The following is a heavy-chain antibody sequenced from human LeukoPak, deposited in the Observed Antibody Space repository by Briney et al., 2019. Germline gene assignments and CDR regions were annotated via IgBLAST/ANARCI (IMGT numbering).Heavy chain of an antibody. V-gene: IGHV3-49*04. CDR3: TRDKDFWSGPYYYYYYGMDV. J-gene: IGHJ6*02. Sequence: PGGSLRLSCTASGFTFCDYAMSWVRQAPGKGVEWVGFIRSKAYGGTTEYAASVKGKFTISRDDSKSIAYLQINSLKTEDTAVYYCTRDKDFWSGPYYYYYYGMDVWGQGTTVTVSS. CDR1: GFTFCDYA. CDR2: IRSKAYGGTT. D-gene: IGHD3-3*01.